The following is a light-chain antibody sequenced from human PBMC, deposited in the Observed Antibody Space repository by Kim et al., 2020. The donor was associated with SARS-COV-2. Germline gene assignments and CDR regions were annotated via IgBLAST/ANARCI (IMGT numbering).Light chain of an antibody. J-gene: IGKJ1*01. Sequence: SVGDRVTITCQASQDISNYLNWYQQKPGKAPKLLIYDASNLEAGVPSRFSGSGSGTDFTFTISSLQPEDIATYYCQQYDNLPTWTFGQGTKVDIK. V-gene: IGKV1-33*01. CDR1: QDISNY. CDR2: DAS. CDR3: QQYDNLPTWT.